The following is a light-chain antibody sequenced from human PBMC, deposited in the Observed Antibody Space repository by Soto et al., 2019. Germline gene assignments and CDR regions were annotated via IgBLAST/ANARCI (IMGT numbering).Light chain of an antibody. J-gene: IGKJ4*01. CDR3: QQENSFPLT. CDR2: PAS. CDR1: QAIGYW. Sequence: DIQMTQSPSPVSASVGDRVTITCRASQAIGYWLAWYQQKPGKAPKLLIYPASNMQSGVPPRFSGSGSGTDFTLTLSSLQPEDFAIYYCQQENSFPLTFGGGTKVQIK. V-gene: IGKV1-12*01.